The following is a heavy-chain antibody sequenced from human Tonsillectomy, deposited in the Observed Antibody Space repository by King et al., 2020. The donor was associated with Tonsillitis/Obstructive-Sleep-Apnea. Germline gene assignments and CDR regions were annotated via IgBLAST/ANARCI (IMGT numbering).Heavy chain of an antibody. J-gene: IGHJ6*03. D-gene: IGHD3-16*01. V-gene: IGHV3-53*01. CDR2: IYSGGST. Sequence: VQLVESGGGLIQPGGSLRLSCAASGFTVSSNYMSWVRQAPGKGLEWVSVIYSGGSTYYEDSVKGRFTISRDNSKNTLYLQMNSLRAEDTAVYYCARVWVYGPYYYYYMDVWGKGTTVTVSS. CDR1: GFTVSSNY. CDR3: ARVWVYGPYYYYYMDV.